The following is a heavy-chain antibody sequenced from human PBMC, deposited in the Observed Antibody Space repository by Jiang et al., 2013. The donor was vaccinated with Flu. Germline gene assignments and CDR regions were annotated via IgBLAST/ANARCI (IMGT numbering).Heavy chain of an antibody. V-gene: IGHV1-69*01. Sequence: QLVESGAEVKKPGSSVKVSCKASGGTFSSYAISWVRQAPGQGLEWMGGIIPIFGTANYAQKFQGRVTITADESTSTAYMELSSLRSEDTAVYYCAREAVIYPLRITLVREVNNWFDPWGQGTL. D-gene: IGHD3-10*01. J-gene: IGHJ5*02. CDR3: AREAVIYPLRITLVREVNNWFDP. CDR2: IIPIFGTA. CDR1: GGTFSSYA.